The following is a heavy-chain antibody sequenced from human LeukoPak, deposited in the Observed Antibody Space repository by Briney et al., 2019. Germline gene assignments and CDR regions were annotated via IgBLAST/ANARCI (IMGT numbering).Heavy chain of an antibody. CDR3: ARENGYVIYY. J-gene: IGHJ4*02. V-gene: IGHV4-34*01. Sequence: PSETLSLTCAVYGGSFSGYYWSWIRQPPGKGLEWIGEINHSGSTNYNPSLKSRVTISVDTSKDQFSLKLSSVTAADTAMYYCARENGYVIYYWGQGTLVTVSS. CDR1: GGSFSGYY. D-gene: IGHD1-1*01. CDR2: INHSGST.